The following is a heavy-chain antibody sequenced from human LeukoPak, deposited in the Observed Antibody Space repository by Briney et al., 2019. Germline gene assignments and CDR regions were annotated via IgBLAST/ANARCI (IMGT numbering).Heavy chain of an antibody. D-gene: IGHD3-22*01. CDR1: GYSFTSYW. CDR2: IYPGDSDT. V-gene: IGHV5-51*01. Sequence: GESLKISCKGSGYSFTSYWIGWVRQMPGKGLEWMGIIYPGDSDTRYSPSFQGQVTISADKSISIAYLQWSSLKASDTAMYYCASSPYYYDSSGYGAFDIWGQGTMVTVSS. CDR3: ASSPYYYDSSGYGAFDI. J-gene: IGHJ3*02.